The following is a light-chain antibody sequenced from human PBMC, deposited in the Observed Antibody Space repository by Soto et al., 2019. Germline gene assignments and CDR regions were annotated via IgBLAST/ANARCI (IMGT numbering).Light chain of an antibody. CDR3: AAWDDSLNGPV. CDR2: TTN. CDR1: SSNIGNNT. V-gene: IGLV1-44*01. J-gene: IGLJ3*02. Sequence: QSVLTQPPSASVTPGQRVSISCSGSSSNIGNNTVNWYQQFPETAPRLLIYTTNQRPSGVPDRFSGSKSGTSASLAIRGLQSEDEADYYCAAWDDSLNGPVFGGGTKVTVL.